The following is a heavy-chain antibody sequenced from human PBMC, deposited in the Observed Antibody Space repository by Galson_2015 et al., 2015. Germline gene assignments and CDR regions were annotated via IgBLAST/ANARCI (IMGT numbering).Heavy chain of an antibody. V-gene: IGHV4-59*08. J-gene: IGHJ6*03. CDR1: GGSISSYY. Sequence: ETLSLTCTVSGGSISSYYWSWIRQPPGKGLEWIGYIYDTGSTNYNPSLKSRVTISVDTSKNPFSLKLSSVTAADTGVYYCARQDQYYDFWSGYSRYYYYMDVWGKGTTVTVSS. CDR2: IYDTGST. CDR3: ARQDQYYDFWSGYSRYYYYMDV. D-gene: IGHD3-3*01.